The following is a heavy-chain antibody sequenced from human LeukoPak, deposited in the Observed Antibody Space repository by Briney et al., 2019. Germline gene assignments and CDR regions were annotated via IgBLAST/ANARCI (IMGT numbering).Heavy chain of an antibody. CDR3: ARTTSYSYYYYYGMDV. CDR1: GYTFTSYA. J-gene: IGHJ6*02. D-gene: IGHD4-17*01. CDR2: INAGNGNT. Sequence: GASVKVSCKASGYTFTSYAMHWVRQAPGQRLEWMGWINAGNGNTKYSQKFQGRVTITRDTSASTAYMELSSLRSEDTAVYYCARTTSYSYYYYYGMDVWGQGTTVTVSS. V-gene: IGHV1-3*01.